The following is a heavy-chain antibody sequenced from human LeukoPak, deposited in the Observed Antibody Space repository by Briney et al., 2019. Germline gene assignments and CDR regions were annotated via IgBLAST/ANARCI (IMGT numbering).Heavy chain of an antibody. CDR2: IRYDGSNK. J-gene: IGHJ5*02. CDR1: GFTFSCYG. Sequence: GGSLRLSCAASGFTFSCYGMNWVSQAPGKGLEWVAFIRYDGSNKYYADSVKGRFTISRDNSKNTLYLQMNSLRAEDTAVYYCAKDYSKTSYYGSGTYYRPNWFDPWGQGTLVTVSS. V-gene: IGHV3-30*02. D-gene: IGHD3-10*01. CDR3: AKDYSKTSYYGSGTYYRPNWFDP.